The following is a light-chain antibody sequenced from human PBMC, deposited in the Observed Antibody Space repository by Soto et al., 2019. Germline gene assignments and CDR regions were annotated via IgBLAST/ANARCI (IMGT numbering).Light chain of an antibody. CDR1: SIDVGSYNY. Sequence: QSVLTXPASVSGSPGQSITISCPGTSIDVGSYNYVSWYQHHPGKVPKLMIYDVSSRPSGVSNRFSGSKSGNTASLTISGLQTEDEADYYCSSYTTSETRVFGTGTKVTVL. CDR2: DVS. J-gene: IGLJ1*01. V-gene: IGLV2-14*03. CDR3: SSYTTSETRV.